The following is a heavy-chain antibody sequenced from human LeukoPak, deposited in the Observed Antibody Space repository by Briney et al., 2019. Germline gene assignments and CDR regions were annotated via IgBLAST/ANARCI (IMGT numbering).Heavy chain of an antibody. CDR2: IIPMFDTP. V-gene: IGHV1-69*06. CDR1: GGTFITYA. J-gene: IGHJ6*03. Sequence: ASVKVSCTASGGTFITYAINWVRQAPGQGLEWMGGIIPMFDTPHYAQKFQGRVTITADKSTSTVYMELTSLTSEDTAVYSCARAIHNFYFFMDVWGKGTTVTVSS. CDR3: ARAIHNFYFFMDV.